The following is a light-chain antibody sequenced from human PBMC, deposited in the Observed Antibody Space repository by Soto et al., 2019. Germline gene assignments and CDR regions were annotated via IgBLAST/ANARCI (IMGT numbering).Light chain of an antibody. J-gene: IGKJ4*01. V-gene: IGKV3-15*01. CDR2: DAS. Sequence: EIVLTQSPATLSLSPGERATLSCRASQSISRFVAWFQQKPGHSPRLLIYDASTRATGVPTRFSGSRSGAEFTLTINSLQSEDFAVYYCQPYNNWPLTFGGGTKV. CDR1: QSISRF. CDR3: QPYNNWPLT.